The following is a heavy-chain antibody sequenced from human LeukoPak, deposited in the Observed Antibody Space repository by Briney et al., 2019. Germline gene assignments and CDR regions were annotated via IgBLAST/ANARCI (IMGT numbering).Heavy chain of an antibody. D-gene: IGHD2-2*01. J-gene: IGHJ5*02. Sequence: ASVKVSCKTSGYSFIDYYIHWVRQAPGQGLEWMGWINPSSGVTKFSQELQDRVTLTRDTSLSTVYMELSSLRSEDTAVYYCARDRGYCSSTSCYAGRWFDPWGQGTLVTVSS. CDR2: INPSSGVT. CDR1: GYSFIDYY. V-gene: IGHV1-2*02. CDR3: ARDRGYCSSTSCYAGRWFDP.